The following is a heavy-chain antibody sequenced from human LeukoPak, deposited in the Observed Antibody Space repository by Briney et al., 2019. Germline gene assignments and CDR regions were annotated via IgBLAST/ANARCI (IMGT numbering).Heavy chain of an antibody. CDR1: GYTFTSYG. CDR2: IIPILGIA. V-gene: IGHV1-69*04. D-gene: IGHD6-19*01. J-gene: IGHJ6*02. CDR3: ARADADRIAVADYYYYGMDV. Sequence: ASVKVSCKASGYTFTSYGISWARQAPGQGLEWMGRIIPILGIANYAQKFQGRVTITADKSTSTAYMELSSLRSEDTAVYYCARADADRIAVADYYYYGMDVWGQGTTVTVSS.